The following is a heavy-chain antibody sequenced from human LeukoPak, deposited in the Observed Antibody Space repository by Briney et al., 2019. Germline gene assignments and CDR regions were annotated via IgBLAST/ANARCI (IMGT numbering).Heavy chain of an antibody. D-gene: IGHD1-26*01. CDR1: GGSISSYY. J-gene: IGHJ3*02. V-gene: IGHV4-59*01. CDR2: IYYSGST. Sequence: PSETLSLTCTVSGGSISSYYWSWIRQPPGKGLEWIGYIYYSGSTNYNPSLKSRVTISVDTSKNQFSLKLSSVTAADTAVYYCAREKRAQGVGAFDIWGQGTMVTVSS. CDR3: AREKRAQGVGAFDI.